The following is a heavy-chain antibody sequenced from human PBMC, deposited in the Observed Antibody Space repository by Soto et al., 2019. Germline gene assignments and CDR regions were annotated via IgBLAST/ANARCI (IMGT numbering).Heavy chain of an antibody. CDR3: ARVDSSGYPGTRYFDD. Sequence: SVKVSCKASGGTFSSYAISWVRQAPGQGLEWMGGIIPIFGTANYAQKFQGRVTITADESTSTAYMELSSLRSEDTAVYYCARVDSSGYPGTRYFDDWGQGTLVTRLL. CDR1: GGTFSSYA. V-gene: IGHV1-69*13. CDR2: IIPIFGTA. J-gene: IGHJ4*02. D-gene: IGHD3-22*01.